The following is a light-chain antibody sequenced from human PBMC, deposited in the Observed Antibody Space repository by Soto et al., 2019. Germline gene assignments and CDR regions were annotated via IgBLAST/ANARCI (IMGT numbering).Light chain of an antibody. CDR3: SSYTSNKTLVA. CDR1: SSDVGGYNY. Sequence: ALTQPASVSGSPGQSITISCTGTSSDVGGYNYVSWYQQHPGKAPKLIIYDVSNRPSGVSNRFSGSKSGNTASLTISGLQAEDEADYYCSSYTSNKTLVAFGGGTKLTVL. CDR2: DVS. V-gene: IGLV2-14*01. J-gene: IGLJ2*01.